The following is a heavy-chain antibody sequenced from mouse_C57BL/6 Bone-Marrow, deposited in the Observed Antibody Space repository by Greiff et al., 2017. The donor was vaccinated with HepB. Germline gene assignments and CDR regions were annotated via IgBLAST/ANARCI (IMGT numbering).Heavy chain of an antibody. V-gene: IGHV5-12*01. Sequence: EVMLVESGGGLVQPGGSLKLSCAASGFTFSDYYMYWVRQTPEKRLEWVAYISNGGGSTYYPDTVKGRFTISRDNAKNTLYLQMSRLKSEDTAMYYCARRCYAMDYWGQGTSVTVSS. CDR1: GFTFSDYY. CDR2: ISNGGGST. CDR3: ARRCYAMDY. J-gene: IGHJ4*01.